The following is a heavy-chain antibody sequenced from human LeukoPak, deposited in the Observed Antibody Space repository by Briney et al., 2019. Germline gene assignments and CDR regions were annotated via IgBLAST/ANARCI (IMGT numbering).Heavy chain of an antibody. J-gene: IGHJ3*02. V-gene: IGHV3-15*01. CDR3: TKFFLGRRDYVWESYRYLAFDI. D-gene: IGHD3-16*02. Sequence: GGSLRLSCAASGFTFSSYEMNWVRQAPGKGLEWVGHLKSKTDGGTTDYAAPVKGRFTISRDGSKNTLYLQMNSLKTEDTAVYYCTKFFLGRRDYVWESYRYLAFDIWGHGTMVTVSS. CDR1: GFTFSSYE. CDR2: LKSKTDGGTT.